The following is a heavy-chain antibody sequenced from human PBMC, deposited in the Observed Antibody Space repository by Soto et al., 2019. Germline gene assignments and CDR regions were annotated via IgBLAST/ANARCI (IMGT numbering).Heavy chain of an antibody. D-gene: IGHD3-10*01. V-gene: IGHV4-59*01. J-gene: IGHJ6*03. Sequence: SETLSLTCTVSGGSISSYYWSWIRQPPGKGLEWIGYIYYSGSTNYNPSLKSRVTISVDTSKNQFSLKLSSVTAADTAVYYCARGQRYYGSGRSYYYMDVWGKGTTVTVSS. CDR3: ARGQRYYGSGRSYYYMDV. CDR2: IYYSGST. CDR1: GGSISSYY.